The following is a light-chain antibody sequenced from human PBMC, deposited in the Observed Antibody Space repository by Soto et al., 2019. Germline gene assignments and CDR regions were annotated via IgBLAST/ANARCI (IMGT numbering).Light chain of an antibody. V-gene: IGLV1-40*01. Sequence: TQPPSVSGAPGQRGTISCTGSGSDIGAGYDVHWYQQLPGTAPKLLIYGNSNRPSGVPDRFSGSKSGTSASLAITGLQAEDEAEYYCQSYDSSLSGYVFGTGTKVTVL. J-gene: IGLJ1*01. CDR1: GSDIGAGYD. CDR2: GNS. CDR3: QSYDSSLSGYV.